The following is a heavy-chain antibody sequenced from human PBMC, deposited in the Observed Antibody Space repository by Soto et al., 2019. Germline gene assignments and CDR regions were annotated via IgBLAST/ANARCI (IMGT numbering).Heavy chain of an antibody. CDR3: VRTSLVVAAATREDY. CDR2: INSDGSST. D-gene: IGHD2-15*01. J-gene: IGHJ4*02. Sequence: EVQLVESGGGLVQPGESLRLSCAASGFTFSSYWMHWVRQAPGKGLVWVSRINSDGSSTSYAGSVKGRFTISRDNAKNTLYLQMNSLRAEDTAVYYCVRTSLVVAAATREDYCGQGTLGTVSS. V-gene: IGHV3-74*01. CDR1: GFTFSSYW.